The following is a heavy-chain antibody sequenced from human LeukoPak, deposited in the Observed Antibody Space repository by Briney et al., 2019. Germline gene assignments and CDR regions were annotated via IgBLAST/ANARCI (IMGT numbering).Heavy chain of an antibody. V-gene: IGHV4-38-2*02. Sequence: SETLSLTCTVSGYSISSGYYWGWIRQPPGKGLEWIGSIYHSGSTYYNPSLKSRVTISVDTSKNLLSLKLSSVTAADTAVYYCARGVRDVAAPLYFMDVWGKGTTVTVSS. CDR1: GYSISSGYY. J-gene: IGHJ6*03. CDR2: IYHSGST. D-gene: IGHD6-13*01. CDR3: ARGVRDVAAPLYFMDV.